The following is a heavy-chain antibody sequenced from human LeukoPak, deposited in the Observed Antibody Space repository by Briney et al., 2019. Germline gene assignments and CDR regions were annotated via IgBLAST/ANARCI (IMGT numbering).Heavy chain of an antibody. J-gene: IGHJ3*02. CDR2: INSDGSST. CDR3: ARTLGDCSGGSCYFDAFDI. V-gene: IGHV3-74*01. CDR1: GFTFSSHW. D-gene: IGHD2-15*01. Sequence: GGSLRLSCAASGFTFSSHWMHWVRQAPGKGLVWVSRINSDGSSTTYADSVKGRFTISRDNAKNTLYLQMNSLRAEDTAVYYCARTLGDCSGGSCYFDAFDIWGQGTMATVSS.